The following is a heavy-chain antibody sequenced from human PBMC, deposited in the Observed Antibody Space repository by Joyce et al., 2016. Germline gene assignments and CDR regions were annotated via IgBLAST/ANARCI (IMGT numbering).Heavy chain of an antibody. CDR1: GDTLKTIG. V-gene: IGHV1-69*18. CDR3: AKVGGYGDYGFFDS. CDR2: IRPDFASV. Sequence: QVQFVQSGAAVQQPGSSVKISCKASGDTLKTIGISWVRPTPGQGVEGRRNIRPDFASVKFAQNLQGRVSITADEAMSTAYMELTRLTSEDTAVYYCAKVGGYGDYGFFDSWGQGTLVTVSS. J-gene: IGHJ4*02. D-gene: IGHD4-17*01.